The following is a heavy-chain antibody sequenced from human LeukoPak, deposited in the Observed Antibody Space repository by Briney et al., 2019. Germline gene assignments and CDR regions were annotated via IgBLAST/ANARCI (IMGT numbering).Heavy chain of an antibody. CDR2: IYYSGST. CDR1: GGSISSSSYY. CDR3: ARTEGYYYYYYYMDV. V-gene: IGHV4-39*01. Sequence: PSETLSLTCTVSGGSISSSSYYWGWIRQPPGKGLEWIGSIYYSGSTYYNPSLKSRVTISVDTSKNQFSLKLSSVTAADTAVYYCARTEGYYYYYYYMDVWGKGTTVTVSS. J-gene: IGHJ6*03.